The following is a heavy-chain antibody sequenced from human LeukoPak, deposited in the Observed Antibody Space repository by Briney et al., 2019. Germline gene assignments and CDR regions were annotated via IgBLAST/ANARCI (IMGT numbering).Heavy chain of an antibody. V-gene: IGHV3-23*01. CDR1: GFTFSSYA. D-gene: IGHD2-2*01. J-gene: IGHJ5*02. Sequence: GGSLRLSCAASGFTFSSYAMSWVRQAPGKGVGWVSAISGSGGSTYYADSVKGRFTISRDNSKNTVYLQMNSLRAEDTAVYYCAKDVGTYCSSTSCYYNWFDPWGQGTLVTVSS. CDR2: ISGSGGST. CDR3: AKDVGTYCSSTSCYYNWFDP.